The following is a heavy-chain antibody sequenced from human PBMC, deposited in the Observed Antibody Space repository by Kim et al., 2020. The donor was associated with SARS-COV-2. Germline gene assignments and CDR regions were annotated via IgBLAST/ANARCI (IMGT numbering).Heavy chain of an antibody. D-gene: IGHD3-3*01. CDR2: INHSGNT. Sequence: SETLSLTCGVYGGSFSDYYWSWIRQSPGKGLEWIGEINHSGNTDYNPSLKNRVTISVDTSKKQFSLRLRSLSAADTAVYYCARTIFGQIHYDYMDVWGKGTTVTVSS. CDR1: GGSFSDYY. J-gene: IGHJ6*03. V-gene: IGHV4-34*01. CDR3: ARTIFGQIHYDYMDV.